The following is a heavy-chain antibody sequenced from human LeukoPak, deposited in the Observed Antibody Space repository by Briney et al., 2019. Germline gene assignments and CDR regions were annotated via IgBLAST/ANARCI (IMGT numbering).Heavy chain of an antibody. V-gene: IGHV3-73*01. Sequence: QAGGSLRLSCAASGFTFSGSAMHWVRQASGKGLEWVSRIRSKANSYATAYAASVKGRFTISRDDSKNTAYLQMNSLKTEDTAVYYCTRAETVYFDYWGQGTLVTVSS. J-gene: IGHJ4*02. CDR2: IRSKANSYAT. CDR3: TRAETVYFDY. CDR1: GFTFSGSA.